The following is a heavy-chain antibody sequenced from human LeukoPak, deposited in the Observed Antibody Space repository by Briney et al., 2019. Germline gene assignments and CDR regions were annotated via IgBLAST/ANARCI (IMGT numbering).Heavy chain of an antibody. D-gene: IGHD4-17*01. CDR3: ARVPTVTFFDY. J-gene: IGHJ4*02. Sequence: SETLSLTCTVSGGSISSNSYYWGWIRQPPGKGLEWIGSIYYSGSTYYNPSLRSRVTISVDTSKNQFSLKLSSVTAADTAVYYCARVPTVTFFDYWGQGTLVTVSS. CDR1: GGSISSNSYY. CDR2: IYYSGST. V-gene: IGHV4-39*01.